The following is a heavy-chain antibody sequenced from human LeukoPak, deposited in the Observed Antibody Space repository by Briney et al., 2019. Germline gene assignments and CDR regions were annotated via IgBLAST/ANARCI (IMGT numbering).Heavy chain of an antibody. CDR1: GGSISSGGYY. CDR3: ASRLGYDSSGYCRPFDY. D-gene: IGHD3-22*01. J-gene: IGHJ4*02. Sequence: SETLSLTCTVSGGSISSGGYYWSWIRQPPGKGLEWIGYIYHSGSTYYNPSLKSRVTISVDRSKNQFSLKLSSVTAADTAVYYCASRLGYDSSGYCRPFDYWGQGTLVTVSS. V-gene: IGHV4-30-2*01. CDR2: IYHSGST.